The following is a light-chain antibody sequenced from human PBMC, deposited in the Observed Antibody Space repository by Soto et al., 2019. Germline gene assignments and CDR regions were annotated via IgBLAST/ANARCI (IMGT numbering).Light chain of an antibody. J-gene: IGLJ2*01. V-gene: IGLV2-14*01. Sequence: QSALTQPASVSGSPGQSITISCAGTMRDVGGYNLVSWYQQHPGRAPQLILSEVRNRPSGISFRFSGSKSGNTASLTISGLQAEDEADYYCSSFTSKSSLIFGGGTKVTVL. CDR3: SSFTSKSSLI. CDR1: MRDVGGYNL. CDR2: EVR.